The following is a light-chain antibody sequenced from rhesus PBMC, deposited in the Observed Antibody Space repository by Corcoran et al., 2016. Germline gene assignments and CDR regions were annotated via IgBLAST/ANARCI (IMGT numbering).Light chain of an antibody. CDR3: LQYSSSPYS. J-gene: IGKJ2*01. CDR2: DAS. CDR1: QGISMY. V-gene: IGKV1-28*02. Sequence: DIQMTQSPSSLSASVGDTVTITCRASQGISMYLNWFQQKPGKAPKLVIYDASSLESGVPSRFSGSGSGTDFTLTISSLQPEDFATYYCLQYSSSPYSFGQGTKVEIK.